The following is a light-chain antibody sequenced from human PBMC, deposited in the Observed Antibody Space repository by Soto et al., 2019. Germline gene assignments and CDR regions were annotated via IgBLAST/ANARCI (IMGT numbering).Light chain of an antibody. V-gene: IGLV2-23*02. Sequence: QSALTQPASVSGSPGQSITISCTGTSSDVGSYNLVSWYQQHPGKAPKVIIYEVIKRPSGVSNRFSGSKSGNTASLTISGLQAEDEADYYCASWDDSLNGPVFSGGTKLTVL. CDR3: ASWDDSLNGPV. CDR2: EVI. J-gene: IGLJ2*01. CDR1: SSDVGSYNL.